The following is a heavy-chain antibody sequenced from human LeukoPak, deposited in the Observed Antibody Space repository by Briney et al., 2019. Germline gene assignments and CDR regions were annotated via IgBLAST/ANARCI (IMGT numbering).Heavy chain of an antibody. D-gene: IGHD4-17*01. J-gene: IGHJ6*02. CDR2: MNPNSGNT. CDR1: GYTFTSYD. Sequence: ASVKVSCKASGYTFTSYDINWVRQATGQGLEWMGWMNPNSGNTGYAQKFQGRVTMTRNTSISTAYMELSSLRSEDTAVYYCAREEGVVSVYGDYVGGYYGMDVWGQGTTVTVSS. V-gene: IGHV1-8*01. CDR3: AREEGVVSVYGDYVGGYYGMDV.